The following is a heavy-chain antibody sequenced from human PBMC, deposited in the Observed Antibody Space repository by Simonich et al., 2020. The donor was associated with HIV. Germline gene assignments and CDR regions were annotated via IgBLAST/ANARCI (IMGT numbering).Heavy chain of an antibody. J-gene: IGHJ1*01. Sequence: QVQLQQWGAGLLKPSETLSLTCAVYGGSFSGYYWSWISQPPGKGLGWIGEINHSGSTNYNPSLKSRVTISVDTSKNQFSLKLSSVTAADTAVYYCARLTASGLGEYFQHWGQGTLVTVSS. CDR2: INHSGST. CDR3: ARLTASGLGEYFQH. V-gene: IGHV4-34*01. CDR1: GGSFSGYY. D-gene: IGHD1-26*01.